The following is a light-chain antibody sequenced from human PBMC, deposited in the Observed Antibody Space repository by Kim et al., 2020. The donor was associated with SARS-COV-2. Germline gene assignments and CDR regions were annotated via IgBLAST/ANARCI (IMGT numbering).Light chain of an antibody. CDR2: WAS. V-gene: IGKV4-1*01. CDR3: QQYYSTPYT. CDR1: QSVLYSSNNKNY. Sequence: DIVMTQSPDSLAVSLGERATINCKSSQSVLYSSNNKNYLAWYQQKPGQPPKRLIYWASTRESGVPDRFSGSGSGTDFTLTISSLQAEDVAVYYCQQYYSTPYTFVQGTKLEI. J-gene: IGKJ2*01.